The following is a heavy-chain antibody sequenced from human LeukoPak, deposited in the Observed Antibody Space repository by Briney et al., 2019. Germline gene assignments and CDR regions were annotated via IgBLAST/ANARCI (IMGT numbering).Heavy chain of an antibody. J-gene: IGHJ4*02. D-gene: IGHD2-21*02. V-gene: IGHV1-2*02. Sequence: ASVRVSCKASGSTFTGYYMHWVRQAPGQGLEWMGWINPNSGDTNYAQKFQGRVTMTRDTSISTAYMELSRLRSDDTAVYYCARDLTVRDFDSWGQGTLVTVSS. CDR1: GSTFTGYY. CDR3: ARDLTVRDFDS. CDR2: INPNSGDT.